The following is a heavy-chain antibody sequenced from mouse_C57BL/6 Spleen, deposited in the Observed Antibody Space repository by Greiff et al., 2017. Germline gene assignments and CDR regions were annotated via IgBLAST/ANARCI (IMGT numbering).Heavy chain of an antibody. D-gene: IGHD1-1*01. J-gene: IGHJ1*03. CDR2: IYWDDDK. V-gene: IGHV8-12*01. CDR1: GFSLSTSGMG. CDR3: ARSGYYYGSSYWYFDV. Sequence: QVQLKESGPGILQSSQTLSLTCSFSGFSLSTSGMGVSWIRQPSGKGLEWLAHIYWDDDKRYNPSLKGRLTISKDTSRNQVFLKITSVDTADTATYYCARSGYYYGSSYWYFDVWGTGTTVTVSS.